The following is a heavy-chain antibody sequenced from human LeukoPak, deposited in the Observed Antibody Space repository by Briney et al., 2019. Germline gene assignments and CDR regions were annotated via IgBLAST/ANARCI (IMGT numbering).Heavy chain of an antibody. D-gene: IGHD3-10*01. V-gene: IGHV1-3*01. Sequence: ASVKVSCKASGYTFTSYAMHWVRQAPGQRLEWMGWINAGNGNTKYSQKLQGRVTITRDTSASTAYMELSSLRSEDTAMYYCARDWDPMWFGELFPYWGQGTLVTVSS. CDR1: GYTFTSYA. CDR3: ARDWDPMWFGELFPY. J-gene: IGHJ4*02. CDR2: INAGNGNT.